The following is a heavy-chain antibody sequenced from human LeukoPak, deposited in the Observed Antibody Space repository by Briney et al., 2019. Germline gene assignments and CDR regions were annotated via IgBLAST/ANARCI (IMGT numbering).Heavy chain of an antibody. V-gene: IGHV4-34*01. J-gene: IGHJ4*02. CDR2: INHSGST. CDR3: ASRSMVRGRVDY. D-gene: IGHD3-10*01. Sequence: SETLSLTCTVSSGSISSYYWSWIRQPPGKGLEWIGEINHSGSTNYNPSLKSRVTISVDTSKNQFSLKLSSVTAADTAVYYCASRSMVRGRVDYWGQGTLVTVSS. CDR1: SGSISSYY.